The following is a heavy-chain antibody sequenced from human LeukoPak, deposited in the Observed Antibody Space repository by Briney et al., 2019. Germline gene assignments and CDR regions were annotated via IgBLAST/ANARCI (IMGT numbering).Heavy chain of an antibody. CDR1: GGSFGGYY. V-gene: IGHV4-34*01. CDR2: INHSGST. D-gene: IGHD4-23*01. CDR3: ARGLGGGNSIYFDY. Sequence: SETLSLTCAVYGGSFGGYYWSWIRQPPGKGLEWIGEINHSGSTNYNPSLKSRVTISIDTSKNQLSLKLTSVTAADTAVYYCARGLGGGNSIYFDYWGQGTLVTVSS. J-gene: IGHJ4*02.